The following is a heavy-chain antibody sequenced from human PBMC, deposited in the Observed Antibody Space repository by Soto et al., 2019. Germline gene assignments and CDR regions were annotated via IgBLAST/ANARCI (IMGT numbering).Heavy chain of an antibody. J-gene: IGHJ5*02. D-gene: IGHD4-17*01. CDR1: GYNFATYW. Sequence: GESLKISCQASGYNFATYWIAWVRQMPGKGLEYMGIIYPGNSDARYSPSFQGQVTFSADKSISTAYLHWSSLRASDTAMYYCARHGFYGDYASNYFDPWGQGTLVTVSS. CDR2: IYPGNSDA. V-gene: IGHV5-51*01. CDR3: ARHGFYGDYASNYFDP.